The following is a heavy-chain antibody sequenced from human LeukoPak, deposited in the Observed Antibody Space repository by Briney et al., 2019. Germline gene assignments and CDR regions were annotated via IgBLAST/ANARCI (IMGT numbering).Heavy chain of an antibody. V-gene: IGHV3-33*01. CDR2: IWGDGSNQ. Sequence: GGSLRLSCATSGFTFRTYSMHWVRQAPGKGLEWAAFIWGDGSNQYYADSVRGRFTIPRDNSKNSLYLEMNSLRAEDTAVYYCARDGIQSIDYWGQGTLVTVSS. CDR3: ARDGIQSIDY. D-gene: IGHD3-3*02. CDR1: GFTFRTYS. J-gene: IGHJ4*02.